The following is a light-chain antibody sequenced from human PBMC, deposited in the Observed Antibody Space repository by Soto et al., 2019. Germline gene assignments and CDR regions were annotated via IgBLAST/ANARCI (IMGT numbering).Light chain of an antibody. CDR3: QQSYLTPQT. CDR2: SAS. V-gene: IGKV1-39*01. Sequence: DIQMTQSPSSLSASVGDRVTFPCRASRTISSSLNWFQQKPGKAPKLLIYSASILKSGVPSRFSGSGSGTDFTLTISSLQPEDFETYYCQQSYLTPQTFGQGTKLEIK. CDR1: RTISSS. J-gene: IGKJ2*01.